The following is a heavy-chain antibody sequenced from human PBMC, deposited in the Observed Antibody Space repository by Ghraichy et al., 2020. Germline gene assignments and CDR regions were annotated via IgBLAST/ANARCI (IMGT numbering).Heavy chain of an antibody. CDR2: INHSGST. V-gene: IGHV4-34*01. CDR1: GGSFSGYY. D-gene: IGHD1-7*01. Sequence: SETLSLTCAVYGGSFSGYYWSWIRQPPGKGLEWIGEINHSGSTNYNPSLKSRVTISVDTSKNQFSLKLSSVTAADTAVYYCAIGRVRPGITGTNRLGMYVWGQGTTVTVSS. J-gene: IGHJ6*02. CDR3: AIGRVRPGITGTNRLGMYV.